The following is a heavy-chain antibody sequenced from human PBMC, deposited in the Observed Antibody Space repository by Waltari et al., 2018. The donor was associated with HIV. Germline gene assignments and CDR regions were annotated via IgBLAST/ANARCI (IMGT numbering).Heavy chain of an antibody. CDR3: TTDLGLGSSWYGGGY. Sequence: EVQLVESGGGLVKPGGSLRLSCAASGFTFSNAWMSWVRQAPGKGLEWVGRIKSKTDGGTTDYAAPVKGRFTISRDDSKNTLYLQMNSLKTEDTAVYYCTTDLGLGSSWYGGGYWGQGTLVTVSS. CDR1: GFTFSNAW. J-gene: IGHJ4*02. D-gene: IGHD6-13*01. CDR2: IKSKTDGGTT. V-gene: IGHV3-15*01.